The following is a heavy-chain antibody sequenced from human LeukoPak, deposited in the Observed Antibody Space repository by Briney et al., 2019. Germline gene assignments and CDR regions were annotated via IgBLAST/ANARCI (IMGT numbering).Heavy chain of an antibody. D-gene: IGHD3-16*01. V-gene: IGHV1-69*13. CDR2: IIPIFGTA. CDR3: AGHYDYVSAFDY. J-gene: IGHJ4*02. Sequence: SVKVSCKASGYTFTSYGISWVRQAPGQGLEWMGGIIPIFGTANYAQKFQGRVTITADESTSTAYMELSSLRSEDTAVYYCAGHYDYVSAFDYWGQGTLVTVSS. CDR1: GYTFTSYG.